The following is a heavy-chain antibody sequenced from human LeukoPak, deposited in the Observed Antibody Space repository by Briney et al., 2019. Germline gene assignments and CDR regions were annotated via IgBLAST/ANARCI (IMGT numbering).Heavy chain of an antibody. J-gene: IGHJ4*02. CDR1: TFTFSDDY. CDR2: ISPGSSYK. V-gene: IGHV3-11*05. D-gene: IGHD3-3*01. Sequence: GGSLRLSCTASTFTFSDDYMGWIRQAPGKGPEWVSSISPGSSYKFCADSVEGRFTISRDDAKNSVYLQMNNLRVDDTAVYYCATERLGIFEFWGRGSLVTVSS. CDR3: ATERLGIFEF.